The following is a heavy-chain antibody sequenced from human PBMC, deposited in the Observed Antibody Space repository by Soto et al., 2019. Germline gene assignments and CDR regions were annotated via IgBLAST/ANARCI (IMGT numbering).Heavy chain of an antibody. J-gene: IGHJ6*02. CDR1: GGSISSGGYS. Sequence: NPSETLSLTCAVSGGSISSGGYSWSWIRQPPGKGLEWIGYIYHSGSTYYNPSLKSRVTISVDRSKNQFSLKLSSVTAADTAVYYCARVSGITIFGVVPSYGMDVWGQGTTVTVSS. CDR3: ARVSGITIFGVVPSYGMDV. CDR2: IYHSGST. V-gene: IGHV4-30-2*01. D-gene: IGHD3-3*01.